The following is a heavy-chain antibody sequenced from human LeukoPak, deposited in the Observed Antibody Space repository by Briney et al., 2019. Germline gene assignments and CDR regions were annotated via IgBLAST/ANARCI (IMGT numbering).Heavy chain of an antibody. Sequence: QTGGSLRLSCAASGFTFSSYGMHWVRQAPGKGLEWVAFIRYDGSNKYYADSVKGRFTISRDNSKNTLYLQMKSLRAEDTAVYYCAAPTGGIVGWLVLDFDYWGQGTLVTVSS. D-gene: IGHD6-19*01. V-gene: IGHV3-30*02. CDR2: IRYDGSNK. J-gene: IGHJ4*02. CDR3: AAPTGGIVGWLVLDFDY. CDR1: GFTFSSYG.